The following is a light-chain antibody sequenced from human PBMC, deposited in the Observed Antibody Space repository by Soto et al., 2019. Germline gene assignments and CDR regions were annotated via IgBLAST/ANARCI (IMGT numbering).Light chain of an antibody. CDR1: QSISKW. Sequence: DIPMTQSASTLSASVGDRVTITCRASQSISKWLAWYQQKPGKAPRLLIYDASSLESGVPSRFSGSASGTEFILTISSLQPGDFSTYYCQQYISVSLLTFGGGTKV. CDR2: DAS. CDR3: QQYISVSLLT. J-gene: IGKJ4*01. V-gene: IGKV1-5*01.